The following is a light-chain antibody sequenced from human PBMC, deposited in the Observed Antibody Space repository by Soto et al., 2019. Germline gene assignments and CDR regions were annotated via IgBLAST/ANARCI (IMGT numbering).Light chain of an antibody. J-gene: IGLJ1*01. CDR3: SAYVGARSDV. V-gene: IGLV2-23*01. Sequence: QSALTQPASVSGSLGQSITISCTGTNNLVSWYQQHPGKAPKVVLYEGTKRPSGVSNRFSGSNSGSTASLTISGLQAEDEAHYFCSAYVGARSDVFGPGTKLTVL. CDR1: NNL. CDR2: EGT.